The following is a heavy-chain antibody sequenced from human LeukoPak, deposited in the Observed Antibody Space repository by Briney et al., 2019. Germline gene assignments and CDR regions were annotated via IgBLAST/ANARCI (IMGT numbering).Heavy chain of an antibody. Sequence: GGSLRLSCAASGFTFSSYAMSWVRQAPGKGLEWVSAISGSGGSTYYADSVKGRFTISRDNSKNTLYLRMNSLRAEDTAVYYCAKEWGIKAKILRYFDWLPNPRHDAFDIWGQGTMVTVSS. CDR2: ISGSGGST. D-gene: IGHD3-9*01. CDR1: GFTFSSYA. CDR3: AKEWGIKAKILRYFDWLPNPRHDAFDI. J-gene: IGHJ3*02. V-gene: IGHV3-23*01.